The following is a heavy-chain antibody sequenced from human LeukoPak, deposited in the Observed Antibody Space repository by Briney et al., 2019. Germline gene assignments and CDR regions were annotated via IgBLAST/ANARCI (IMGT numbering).Heavy chain of an antibody. Sequence: PSETLSLTCTVSGGSISSYYWSWIRQPPGKGLEWIGYIYYSGSTNYNPSLKSRVTISVDTSKNQFSLKLSSVTAADTAVYYCARGSSVNYYGSGSYLYYYAYYFDYWGQGTLVTVSS. CDR3: ARGSSVNYYGSGSYLYYYAYYFDY. D-gene: IGHD3-10*01. V-gene: IGHV4-59*12. CDR1: GGSISSYY. CDR2: IYYSGST. J-gene: IGHJ4*02.